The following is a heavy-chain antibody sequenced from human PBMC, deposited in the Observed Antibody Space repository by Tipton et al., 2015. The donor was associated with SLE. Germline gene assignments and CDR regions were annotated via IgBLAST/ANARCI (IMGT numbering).Heavy chain of an antibody. CDR1: GGSFSGYY. V-gene: IGHV4-34*01. CDR2: INHSGST. J-gene: IGHJ4*02. CDR3: AREDGRYYFDY. D-gene: IGHD5-24*01. Sequence: TLSLTCAVYGGSFSGYYWSWIRQPPGKGLEWIGEINHSGSTNYNPSLKSRVTISVDTSKNQFSLKLSSVTAADTAVYYCAREDGRYYFDYWGQGTLVTVSS.